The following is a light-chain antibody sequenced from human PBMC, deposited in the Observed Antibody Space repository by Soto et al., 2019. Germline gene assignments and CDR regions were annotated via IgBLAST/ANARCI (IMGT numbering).Light chain of an antibody. CDR2: DAS. CDR3: QQYDRFSWT. Sequence: DIPMTQSPSTLSASVGDRVTITCRASQSIGGWLAWYQQKPGKAPKLLIYDASSLESGVPSRFSGSAFGTEFTLTISSLQPDDFATYYCQQYDRFSWTFGQGTKVEMK. V-gene: IGKV1-5*01. CDR1: QSIGGW. J-gene: IGKJ1*01.